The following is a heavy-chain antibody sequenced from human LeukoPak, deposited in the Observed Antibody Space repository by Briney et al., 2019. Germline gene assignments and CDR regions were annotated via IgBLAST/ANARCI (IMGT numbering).Heavy chain of an antibody. Sequence: SETLSLTCTVSGGSISSYYWSWIRQPPGKGLEWIGYIYYSGSTNYNPSLKSRVTISVDTSKNQFSLKLSSVTAADTAVYYCARVRSVGIADAFDIWGQGTMVTVSS. CDR3: ARVRSVGIADAFDI. V-gene: IGHV4-59*01. CDR2: IYYSGST. CDR1: GGSISSYY. D-gene: IGHD6-13*01. J-gene: IGHJ3*02.